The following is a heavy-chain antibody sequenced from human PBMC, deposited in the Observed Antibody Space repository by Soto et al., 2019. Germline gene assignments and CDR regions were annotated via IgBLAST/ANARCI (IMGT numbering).Heavy chain of an antibody. D-gene: IGHD3-22*01. CDR2: ISYAGSNE. Sequence: PGGSLRLSCAASGFSFSNYGMYWVRQAPGKGLEWVTFISYAGSNEYYADSVQGRFTISRDNSKNTLYLQMNSLRAEDTAVYYCARGLPYDSSGYYSDYWGQGTLVTAPQ. J-gene: IGHJ4*02. CDR1: GFSFSNYG. V-gene: IGHV3-30*03. CDR3: ARGLPYDSSGYYSDY.